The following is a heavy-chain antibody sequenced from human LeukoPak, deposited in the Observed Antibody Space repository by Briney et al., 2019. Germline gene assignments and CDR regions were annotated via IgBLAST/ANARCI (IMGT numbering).Heavy chain of an antibody. CDR3: ARAPGVGGGPVAGTNWFDP. CDR2: IYHSWTT. J-gene: IGHJ5*02. Sequence: PSETLSLTCTVSGGSMSSYYWSWIRQPPGKGLEWIGYIYHSWTTNYNPSLKSRVTISVDKSKKQFSLKLNSVSAADTAVYYCARAPGVGGGPVAGTNWFDPWGQGTLVTVSS. CDR1: GGSMSSYY. V-gene: IGHV4-59*01. D-gene: IGHD6-19*01.